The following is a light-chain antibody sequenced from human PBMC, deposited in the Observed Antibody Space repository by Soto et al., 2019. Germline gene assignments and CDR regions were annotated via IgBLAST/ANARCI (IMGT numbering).Light chain of an antibody. CDR2: GAS. V-gene: IGKV3-15*01. Sequence: EIVMTQSPATLSVSPGERATPSCRASQSVGRNLAWYQQKPGQAPRLLIYGASTRASGIPARFSGSGSGTELTLTISSLQSEDFAVYCCQQHNNWPPWTFGPGNKVDFK. CDR1: QSVGRN. CDR3: QQHNNWPPWT. J-gene: IGKJ1*01.